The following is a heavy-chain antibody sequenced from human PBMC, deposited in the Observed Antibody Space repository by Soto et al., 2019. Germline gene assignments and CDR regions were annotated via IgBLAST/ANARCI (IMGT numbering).Heavy chain of an antibody. CDR2: MSYDGTNK. J-gene: IGHJ4*02. V-gene: IGHV3-30*03. CDR1: GFTFSDYN. D-gene: IGHD2-15*01. CDR3: TRERDETSFVVGPVDY. Sequence: GGSLRLSCAASGFTFSDYNMHWVRQAPGKGLEWVAMMSYDGTNKFYADSVKGRFTISRDNSKNSLYLQMNSLRAEDTAVYFCTRERDETSFVVGPVDYWGQGTLVTVSS.